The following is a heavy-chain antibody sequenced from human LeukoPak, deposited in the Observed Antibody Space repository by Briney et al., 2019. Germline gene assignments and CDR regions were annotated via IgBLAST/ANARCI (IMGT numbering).Heavy chain of an antibody. CDR2: ISYDGSNK. CDR3: ARLDDILTGYSSTHAFDI. Sequence: GSLRLSCAASGFTFSSYAMHWVRQAPGKGLEWVAVISYDGSNKYYADSVKGRFTISRDNSKNTLYLQMNSLRAEDTAVYYCARLDDILTGYSSTHAFDIWGQGTMVTVSS. CDR1: GFTFSSYA. V-gene: IGHV3-30*04. J-gene: IGHJ3*02. D-gene: IGHD3-9*01.